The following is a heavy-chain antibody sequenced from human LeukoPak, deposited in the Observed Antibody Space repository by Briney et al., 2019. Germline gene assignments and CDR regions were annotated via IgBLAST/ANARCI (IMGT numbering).Heavy chain of an antibody. V-gene: IGHV3-43*02. Sequence: PGRSLRLSCAASGFTFDDYAMHWVRHAPGKGLEWVSLISGDGGSTYYADSVKGRFTISRDNSKNSLSLQMNSLRTEDTALYYCANSILGSGWYIGDYWGQGTLVTVSS. J-gene: IGHJ4*02. CDR3: ANSILGSGWYIGDY. CDR2: ISGDGGST. D-gene: IGHD6-13*01. CDR1: GFTFDDYA.